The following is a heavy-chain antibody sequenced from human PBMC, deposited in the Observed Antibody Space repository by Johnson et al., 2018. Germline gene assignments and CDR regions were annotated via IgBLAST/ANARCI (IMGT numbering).Heavy chain of an antibody. CDR2: IYYSGST. CDR3: ARDNLGECCTNGVVHQNYYYGMDV. J-gene: IGHJ6*02. D-gene: IGHD2-8*01. Sequence: QVQLQESGPGLVKPSETLSLTCTVSGGSISSYYWSWIRQPPGKGLEWIGYIYYSGSTNYHPSLKSRVTISVDTSKNQFSLKLSSVTAADTAVYYCARDNLGECCTNGVVHQNYYYGMDVWGQGTTVTVSS. CDR1: GGSISSYY. V-gene: IGHV4-59*01.